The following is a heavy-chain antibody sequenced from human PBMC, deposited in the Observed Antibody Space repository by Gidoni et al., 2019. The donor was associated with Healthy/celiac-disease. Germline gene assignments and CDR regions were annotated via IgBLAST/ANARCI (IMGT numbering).Heavy chain of an antibody. CDR1: GFPFSSYA. D-gene: IGHD3-22*01. J-gene: IGHJ4*02. CDR3: AKGIGYYYDSSGYFFDY. V-gene: IGHV3-23*01. Sequence: EVQLLESGGGLVQPGGSLRLSCAASGFPFSSYAMSWVRQAPGKGLGWVSAISGSGGSTYYADSVKGRFTISRDNSKNTLYLQMNSLRAEDTAVYYCAKGIGYYYDSSGYFFDYWGQGTLVTVSS. CDR2: ISGSGGST.